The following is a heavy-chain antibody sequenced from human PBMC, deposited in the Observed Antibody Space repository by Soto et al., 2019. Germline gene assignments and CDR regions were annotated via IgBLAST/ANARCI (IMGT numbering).Heavy chain of an antibody. V-gene: IGHV1-18*01. D-gene: IGHD2-8*02. CDR3: ARDRYCGTGGNCHPEWCFDH. Sequence: VQLVQSGAEVKEPGASVKVACKASGYTFINFGITWVRQAPGQGLEWVGWTSTDKGYTTYAEKFQGRVYMTADTDTNTAYMDLSTLNSADKDVYYCARDRYCGTGGNCHPEWCFDHWGRGTLVTVSS. CDR2: TSTDKGYT. CDR1: GYTFINFG. J-gene: IGHJ2*01.